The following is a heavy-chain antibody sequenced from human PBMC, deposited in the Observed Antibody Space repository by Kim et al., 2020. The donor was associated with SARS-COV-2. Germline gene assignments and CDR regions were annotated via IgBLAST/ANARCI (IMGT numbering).Heavy chain of an antibody. CDR2: IYYSGST. CDR1: GGSISSSGHY. V-gene: IGHV4-39*01. J-gene: IGHJ4*02. Sequence: SETLSLTCTVSGGSISSSGHYWGWIRQPPGKGLEWIGSIYYSGSTYYNPSLKSRVTISIDTSKNQFSLRQSSVTAADTAVYYCARHSTFYGPPDYWGQGTLVTVSS. D-gene: IGHD4-17*01. CDR3: ARHSTFYGPPDY.